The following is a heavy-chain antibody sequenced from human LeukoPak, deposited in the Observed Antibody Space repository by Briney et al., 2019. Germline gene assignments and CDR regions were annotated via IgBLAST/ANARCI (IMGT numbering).Heavy chain of an antibody. J-gene: IGHJ1*01. V-gene: IGHV4-61*02. D-gene: IGHD3-22*01. CDR2: IYTSGST. CDR1: GGSISSGSYY. Sequence: MSSETLSLTCAVSGGSISSGSYYWSWIRQPAGKGLEWIGRIYTSGSTNYNPSLKSRVTISVDTSKNQFSLKLSSVTAADTAVYYCARVVQSTDSSGFYLPEYFQHWGQGTLVTVSS. CDR3: ARVVQSTDSSGFYLPEYFQH.